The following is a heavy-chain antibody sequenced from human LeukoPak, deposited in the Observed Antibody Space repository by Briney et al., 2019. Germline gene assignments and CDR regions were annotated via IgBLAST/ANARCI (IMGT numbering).Heavy chain of an antibody. CDR2: ISYDGSNK. CDR3: AKSPSVYYDFWSGSDY. J-gene: IGHJ4*02. V-gene: IGHV3-30*18. Sequence: GGSLRLSCAASGFTFSSYGMHWVRQAPGKGLEWVAVISYDGSNKYYADSVKGRFTISRDNSKNTLYLQMNSLRAEDTAVYYCAKSPSVYYDFWSGSDYWGQGTLVTVSS. D-gene: IGHD3-3*01. CDR1: GFTFSSYG.